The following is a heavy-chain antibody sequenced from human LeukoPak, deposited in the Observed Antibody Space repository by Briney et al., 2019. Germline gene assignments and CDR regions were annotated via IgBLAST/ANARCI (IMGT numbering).Heavy chain of an antibody. CDR2: ISSSSSTI. D-gene: IGHD2-15*01. CDR3: ARDPSIVVVVAASPRYYYYMDV. CDR1: GFTFSSYS. Sequence: PGGSLRLSCAASGFTFSSYSMNWVRQAPGKGLEWVSYISSSSSTIYYADSVKGRFTISRDNAKNSLYLQMNSLRAEDTAVYYCARDPSIVVVVAASPRYYYYMDVWGKGTTVTVSS. J-gene: IGHJ6*03. V-gene: IGHV3-48*01.